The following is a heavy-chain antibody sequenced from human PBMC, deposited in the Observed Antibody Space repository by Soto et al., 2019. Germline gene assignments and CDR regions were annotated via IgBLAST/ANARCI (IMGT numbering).Heavy chain of an antibody. CDR1: GYTFMTYG. V-gene: IGHV1-18*04. J-gene: IGHJ6*02. CDR2: INANNVNT. D-gene: IGHD6-13*01. Sequence: QVQLVQSGAEVKKPGASVKVSCKASGYTFMTYGISWVRQAPGQGLEWMGWINANNVNTIYAQKLQGRVTMTTDTSTSNAYMDLRSLRSDDTAVYYCATSIGAAGSYYYDGMDVWGQGTTVTVSS. CDR3: ATSIGAAGSYYYDGMDV.